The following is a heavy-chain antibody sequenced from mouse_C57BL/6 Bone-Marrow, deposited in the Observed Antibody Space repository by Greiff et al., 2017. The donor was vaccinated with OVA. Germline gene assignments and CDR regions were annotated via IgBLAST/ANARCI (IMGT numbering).Heavy chain of an antibody. J-gene: IGHJ2*01. CDR3: AREYYYGSADADY. D-gene: IGHD1-1*01. V-gene: IGHV1-81*01. CDR1: GYTFTSYG. CDR2: IYPRSGNT. Sequence: QVQLQQSGAELARPGASVKLSCKASGYTFTSYGISWVKQRTGQGLEWVGEIYPRSGNTYYNEKCKGKATLTADKSSSTAYMELRSLTSEESAVYFCAREYYYGSADADYWGQGTTLTVSS.